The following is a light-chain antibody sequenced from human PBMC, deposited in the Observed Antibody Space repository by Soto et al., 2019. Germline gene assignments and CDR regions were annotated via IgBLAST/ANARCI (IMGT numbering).Light chain of an antibody. CDR3: GSYKATIDV. CDR2: ELS. CDR1: SGDVGGYKF. Sequence: QSALPQPASVSGSPGQSVTIYSTGTSGDVGGYKFVSWYQQHPGKAPKLMIYELSNRPSGDSSRFSGAKSGTTASLTISGLQAEYEDDYFCGSYKATIDVLGHGPKAT. V-gene: IGLV2-14*01. J-gene: IGLJ1*01.